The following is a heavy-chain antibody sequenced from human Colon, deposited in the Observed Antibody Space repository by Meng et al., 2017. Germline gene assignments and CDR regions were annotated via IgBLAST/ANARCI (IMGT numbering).Heavy chain of an antibody. Sequence: EVQLVESGGGLVKPGGSLRLSCAASGFTFSSAWMSWVRQAPGKGLEWIGHIKSKTSGGTTDYAAPVKDRFTISRDDSKTTVYLQMNSLKTEDTAVYYCTDGRLLWGQGTMVTV. CDR1: GFTFSSAW. J-gene: IGHJ3*01. CDR3: TDGRLL. CDR2: IKSKTSGGTT. D-gene: IGHD4-17*01. V-gene: IGHV3-15*01.